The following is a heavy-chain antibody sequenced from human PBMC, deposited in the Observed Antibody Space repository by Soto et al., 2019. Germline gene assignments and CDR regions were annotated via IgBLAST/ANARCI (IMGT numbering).Heavy chain of an antibody. V-gene: IGHV2-5*02. D-gene: IGHD4-4*01. J-gene: IGHJ5*02. CDR1: GFSLSDTDVG. CDR2: IYWDDDK. Sequence: GSGPTLVNPTQTLTLTCTFSGFSLSDTDVGVGWIRQPPGKALEWLAFIYWDDDKRYSPSLNTRLTITKDTSKNQVVLTMTNMDPEDTATYYCARRHRSNVNCFDPWGQGTLVTVS. CDR3: ARRHRSNVNCFDP.